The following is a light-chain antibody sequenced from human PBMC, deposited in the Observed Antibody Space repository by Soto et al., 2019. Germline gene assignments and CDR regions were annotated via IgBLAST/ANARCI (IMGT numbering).Light chain of an antibody. CDR3: CSYAGNSTLV. J-gene: IGLJ2*01. CDR1: SSDVGGYNY. V-gene: IGLV2-11*01. CDR2: DVD. Sequence: QSVLTQPRSVSGSPGQSVTISCTGTSSDVGGYNYVSWYQHHPGKAPKLMIYDVDKRPSGVPDRFSGSKSGNTASLTISGLQAEDEADYYCCSYAGNSTLVFGGGTKVTVL.